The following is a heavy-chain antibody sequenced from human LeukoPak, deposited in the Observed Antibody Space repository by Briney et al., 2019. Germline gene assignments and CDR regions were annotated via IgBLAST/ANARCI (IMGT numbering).Heavy chain of an antibody. J-gene: IGHJ4*02. CDR2: IYYSGST. V-gene: IGHV4-59*01. CDR3: ARDQSCSGGSCYPGYYFDY. Sequence: SETLSLTCTVSGGSISSYYWSWIRQPPGKGLEWIGYIYYSGSTNYNPSLKSRATISVDTSKNQFSLKLSSVTAADTAVYYCARDQSCSGGSCYPGYYFDYWGQGTLVTVSS. D-gene: IGHD2-15*01. CDR1: GGSISSYY.